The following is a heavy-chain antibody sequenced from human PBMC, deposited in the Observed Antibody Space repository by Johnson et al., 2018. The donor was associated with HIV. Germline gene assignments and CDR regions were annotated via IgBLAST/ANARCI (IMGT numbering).Heavy chain of an antibody. CDR3: TTDQGYYGDAFDI. V-gene: IGHV3-20*04. Sequence: EVQLVESGGGVVRPGGSLRLSCAASGFTFDDYGMSWVRQAPGKGLEWVSGINWNGGSTGYADSVKGRFTISRDNAKNSLYLQTNSLKIEDTAVYYCTTDQGYYGDAFDIWGQGTMVTVSS. CDR2: INWNGGST. J-gene: IGHJ3*02. D-gene: IGHD3-10*01. CDR1: GFTFDDYG.